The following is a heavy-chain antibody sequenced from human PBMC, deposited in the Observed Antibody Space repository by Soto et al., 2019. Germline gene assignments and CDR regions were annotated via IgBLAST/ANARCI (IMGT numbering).Heavy chain of an antibody. D-gene: IGHD6-13*01. CDR2: INAGNGNT. CDR3: ARVSMLAAAGRYNY. J-gene: IGHJ4*02. Sequence: QVQLVQSGAEVKKPGASVKVSCKASGYTFTSYAMHWVRQAPGQRLEWMGWINAGNGNTKYSQKFQGRVTITRDTSASTAYMELSSLRSEDTSVYYCARVSMLAAAGRYNYWGQGTLVTVSS. CDR1: GYTFTSYA. V-gene: IGHV1-3*01.